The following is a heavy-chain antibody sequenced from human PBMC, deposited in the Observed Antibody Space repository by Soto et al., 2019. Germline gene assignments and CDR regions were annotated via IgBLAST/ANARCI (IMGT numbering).Heavy chain of an antibody. CDR3: ARGDRYSGSFSDYFDP. CDR2: IYKSGRT. J-gene: IGHJ5*02. D-gene: IGHD1-26*01. V-gene: IGHV4-30-2*01. Sequence: SETLSLTCIVSGASISTGGYSWSWIRQPPGKGPEWIGYIYKSGRTYYKPSLKSHASISMDKSRNQFSVRLTSVTAADTAVYFCARGDRYSGSFSDYFDPWGQGTLVTV. CDR1: GASISTGGYS.